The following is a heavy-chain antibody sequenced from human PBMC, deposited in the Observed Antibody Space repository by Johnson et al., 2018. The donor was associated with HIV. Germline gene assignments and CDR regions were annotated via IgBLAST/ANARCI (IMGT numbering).Heavy chain of an antibody. CDR3: ARGRRPWELHGFNAFDT. V-gene: IGHV3-13*01. CDR1: GFTFSSYD. D-gene: IGHD1-26*01. J-gene: IGHJ3*02. CDR2: IGTAGDT. Sequence: VQLVESGGGLVQPGGSLRLSCAASGFTFSSYDMHWVRQATGKGLEWVSAIGTAGDTYYPGSVKGRFTISRENAKNSLYLQMNSLRVEDTAVYHCARGRRPWELHGFNAFDTWGQGTMVTVSS.